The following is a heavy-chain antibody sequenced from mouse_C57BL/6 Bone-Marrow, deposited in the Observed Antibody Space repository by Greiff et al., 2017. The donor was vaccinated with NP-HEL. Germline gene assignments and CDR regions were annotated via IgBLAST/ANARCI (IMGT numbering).Heavy chain of an antibody. Sequence: VQLQQSGPELVKPGASVKISCKASGYTFTDYYMNWVKQSHGKSLEWIGDINPNNGGTSYNQKFKGKATLTVDKSSSTAYMELRSLTSEDSAVYYCARQLRLRPFDYWGQGTTLTVSS. CDR3: ARQLRLRPFDY. V-gene: IGHV1-26*01. CDR1: GYTFTDYY. J-gene: IGHJ2*01. CDR2: INPNNGGT. D-gene: IGHD3-2*02.